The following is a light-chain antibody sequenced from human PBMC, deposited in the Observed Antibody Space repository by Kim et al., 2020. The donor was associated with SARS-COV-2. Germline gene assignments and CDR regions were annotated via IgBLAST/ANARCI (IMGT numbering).Light chain of an antibody. CDR1: QSVSSY. V-gene: IGKV3-11*01. CDR2: DAS. Sequence: PGERATLSGMTSQSVSSYLAWYQQKPGQAPRLLIYDASNRATGIPARFSGSGSGTDFTLTISSLEPEDFAVYYCQQRSNWPPWTFGQGTKVEIK. CDR3: QQRSNWPPWT. J-gene: IGKJ1*01.